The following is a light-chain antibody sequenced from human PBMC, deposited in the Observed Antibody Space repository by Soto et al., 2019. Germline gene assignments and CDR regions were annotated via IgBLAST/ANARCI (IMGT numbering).Light chain of an antibody. V-gene: IGKV1-33*01. J-gene: IGKJ2*01. CDR2: DAS. CDR1: QDINKY. Sequence: DIQMTQSPSSLSASVGDRVTITCQASQDINKYLNWYQQKPGKAPKVLIYDASNSETGVPSRFSGCGTGTDFTFTIISLQPEDFATYYWQQYDNVHFTSTFGQGTKVEMK. CDR3: QQYDNVHFTST.